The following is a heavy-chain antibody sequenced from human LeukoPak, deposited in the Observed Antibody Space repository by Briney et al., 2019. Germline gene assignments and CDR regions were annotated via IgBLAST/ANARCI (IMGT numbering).Heavy chain of an antibody. Sequence: GGSLRLSCVASGFIFRDYTMNWVRQAPEKGLDWVSVISGSAHKIRYADSVKGRFTISRDNSENIVYLQMNNLRVEDTAVYYCAGRPTGYSSGYIHWGQGTLVTVSS. CDR1: GFIFRDYT. J-gene: IGHJ4*02. V-gene: IGHV3-23*01. CDR2: ISGSAHKI. CDR3: AGRPTGYSSGYIH. D-gene: IGHD5-18*01.